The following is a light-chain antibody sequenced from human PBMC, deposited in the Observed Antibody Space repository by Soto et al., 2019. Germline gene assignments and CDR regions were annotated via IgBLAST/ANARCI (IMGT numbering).Light chain of an antibody. J-gene: IGLJ3*02. Sequence: QSALTQPASLSGSPGQSITISCTGTSSDIGSHNFVSWHQQHPGKAPKLIIYGVSNRPSGVSNRFSGSKSGNTASLTISGLQADYEADYYCSSYTSTYIWVFGGGTKLTVL. CDR2: GVS. CDR3: SSYTSTYIWV. V-gene: IGLV2-14*01. CDR1: SSDIGSHNF.